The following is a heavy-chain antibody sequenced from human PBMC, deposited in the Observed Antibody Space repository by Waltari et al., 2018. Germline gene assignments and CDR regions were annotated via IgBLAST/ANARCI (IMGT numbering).Heavy chain of an antibody. J-gene: IGHJ4*02. CDR2: IYTSGST. Sequence: QVQLQESGPGLVKPSQTLSLTCTVSGGSISSGSYYWSWIRQPAGKGLEWIGRIYTSGSTNYHPSLKSRVTISVDTSKNQFSLKLSSVTAADTAVYYCAREERRGGSGYWGQGTLVTVSS. CDR1: GGSISSGSYY. V-gene: IGHV4-61*02. D-gene: IGHD3-10*01. CDR3: AREERRGGSGY.